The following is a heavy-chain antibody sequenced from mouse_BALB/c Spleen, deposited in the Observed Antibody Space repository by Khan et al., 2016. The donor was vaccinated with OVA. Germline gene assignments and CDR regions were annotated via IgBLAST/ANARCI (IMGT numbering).Heavy chain of an antibody. J-gene: IGHJ2*01. D-gene: IGHD2-3*01. CDR1: GYTFTDYA. CDR2: ISTYSGST. CDR3: ARPAYDGYYVY. Sequence: QVQLQQSGPELVRPGVSVKISCKGSGYTFTDYAMYWVKQSHAESLEWIGLISTYSGSTNYNQKFKGKVTMNVDKSSSAAYMELARLTSEDSAISYCARPAYDGYYVYWGQGTALTVSS. V-gene: IGHV1S137*01.